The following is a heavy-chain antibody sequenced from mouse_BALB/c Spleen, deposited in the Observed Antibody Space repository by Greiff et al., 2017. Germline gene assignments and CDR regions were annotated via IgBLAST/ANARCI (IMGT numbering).Heavy chain of an antibody. D-gene: IGHD2-4*01. CDR2: IDPSDSYT. Sequence: QVQLQQPGAELVKPGASVKLSCKASGYTFTSYWMHWVKQRPGQGLEWIGEIDPSDSYTNYNQKFKGKATLTVDKSSSTAYMQLSSLTSEDSAVYYGARRGIYYDYSGAMDYWGQGTSVTVSS. CDR1: GYTFTSYW. V-gene: IGHV1-69*02. J-gene: IGHJ4*01. CDR3: ARRGIYYDYSGAMDY.